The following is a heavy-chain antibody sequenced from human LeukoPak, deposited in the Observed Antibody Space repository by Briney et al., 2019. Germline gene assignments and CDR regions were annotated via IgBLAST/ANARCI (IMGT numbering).Heavy chain of an antibody. CDR1: GGSISSSSYY. J-gene: IGHJ4*02. CDR2: IYYSGST. V-gene: IGHV4-39*07. D-gene: IGHD4-11*01. CDR3: ASEKYSNYGGY. Sequence: SETLSLTCTVSGGSISSSSYYRGWIRQPPGKGLEWIGSIYYSGSTYYNPSLKSRVTISVDTSKNQFSLKLSSVTAADTAVYYCASEKYSNYGGYWGQGTLVTVSS.